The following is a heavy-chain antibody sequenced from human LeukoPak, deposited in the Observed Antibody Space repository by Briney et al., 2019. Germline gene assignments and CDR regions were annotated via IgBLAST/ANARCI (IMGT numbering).Heavy chain of an antibody. D-gene: IGHD6-13*01. CDR1: GFTFTIYG. CDR2: ISTDGSNK. J-gene: IGHJ4*02. Sequence: GGSLRLSCAASGFTFTIYGLHWVRQAPGKGLEWVALISTDGSNKNYADSVKGRFTISRDNSKNTLYLQMNSLTAEDTAVYYCVKDSSSSWFGGDSKWGQGTLVTVSS. V-gene: IGHV3-30*18. CDR3: VKDSSSSWFGGDSK.